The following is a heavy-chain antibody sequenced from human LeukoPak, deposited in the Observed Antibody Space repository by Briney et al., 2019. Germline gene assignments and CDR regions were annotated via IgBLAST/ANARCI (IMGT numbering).Heavy chain of an antibody. CDR2: ISAYNGNT. CDR3: ARGDTVAVPAARGPFDY. D-gene: IGHD2-2*01. J-gene: IGHJ4*02. CDR1: GYTFTSYG. Sequence: ASVKVSCKASGYTFTSYGISWVRQAPGQGLEWMGWISAYNGNTNYAQKLQGRVTMTTDTSTSTAYMELRSLRSDDTAVYYCARGDTVAVPAARGPFDYWGQGTLVTVSS. V-gene: IGHV1-18*01.